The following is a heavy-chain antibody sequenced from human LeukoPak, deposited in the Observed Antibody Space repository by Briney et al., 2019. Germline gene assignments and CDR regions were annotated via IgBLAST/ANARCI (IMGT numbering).Heavy chain of an antibody. CDR3: VRGLTYYVMDV. D-gene: IGHD3-9*01. J-gene: IGHJ6*02. V-gene: IGHV1-46*01. CDR1: GYTFTSSY. Sequence: ASVKISCKASGYTFTSSYMHLVRQAPGQGPEWMGIINPSGGRTSYPQKFQGRVTMTRDTSTSTVYMELSSLRSEDTAVYYCVRGLTYYVMDVWGQGTTVTVSS. CDR2: INPSGGRT.